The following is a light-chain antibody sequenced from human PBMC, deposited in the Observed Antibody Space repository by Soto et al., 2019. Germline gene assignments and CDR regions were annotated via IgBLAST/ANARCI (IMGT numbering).Light chain of an antibody. Sequence: EIVMTQSPGTLSVSPGERATLSCRASQSINRKLAWYQQKAGQAPRLLIYGASTRATDIPARFSGSGSGTEFTLTISSLQSEDFAVYYCQQYNKWPLFTFGPGTKVDIK. CDR3: QQYNKWPLFT. CDR1: QSINRK. V-gene: IGKV3-15*01. J-gene: IGKJ3*01. CDR2: GAS.